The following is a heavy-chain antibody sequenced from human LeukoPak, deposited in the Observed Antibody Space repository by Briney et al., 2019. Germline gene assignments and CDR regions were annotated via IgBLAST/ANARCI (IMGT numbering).Heavy chain of an antibody. D-gene: IGHD3-10*01. CDR2: INPNSGGT. Sequence: AASVKVSCKASGHSFTGYYMHWVRQAPGQGLEWMGWINPNSGGTNYAQKFQGRVTMTRDTSIRTAYMDLSRLRSDDTAVYYCARERYYGSGSVYNRVDYWGQGTLVTVSS. CDR3: ARERYYGSGSVYNRVDY. J-gene: IGHJ4*02. CDR1: GHSFTGYY. V-gene: IGHV1-2*02.